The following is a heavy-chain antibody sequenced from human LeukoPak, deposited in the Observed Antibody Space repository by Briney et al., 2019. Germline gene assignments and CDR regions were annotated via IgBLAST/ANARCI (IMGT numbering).Heavy chain of an antibody. CDR2: IYPGDSLT. CDR3: ARRAGNSGYYSDAFDI. J-gene: IGHJ3*02. D-gene: IGHD3-22*01. Sequence: GESLKISCEGSGYSFTNYWIGWVRQMPGKGLEWMGIIYPGDSLTRYSPSFQGQVTISADTSISPAYLQWSSLKASDTAMYYCARRAGNSGYYSDAFDIWGQGTMVTVSS. V-gene: IGHV5-51*01. CDR1: GYSFTNYW.